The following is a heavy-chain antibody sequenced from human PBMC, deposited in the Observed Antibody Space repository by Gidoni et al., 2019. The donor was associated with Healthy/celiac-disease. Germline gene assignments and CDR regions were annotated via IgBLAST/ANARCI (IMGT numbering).Heavy chain of an antibody. CDR2: SIPILFIA. CDR1: GGTLRSYA. J-gene: IGHJ6*02. CDR3: ARYSCSSTSCYENYYYYGMDV. Sequence: QVQLVQSGAEVQKPGYSVKVYCKASGGTLRSYAISWVRQAPVPGLKWMGRSIPILFIANYAQKFQGRVTITADTSTSTAYRELSSLRSEDTAVYYCARYSCSSTSCYENYYYYGMDVWCQGTTVTVSS. D-gene: IGHD2-2*01. V-gene: IGHV1-69*04.